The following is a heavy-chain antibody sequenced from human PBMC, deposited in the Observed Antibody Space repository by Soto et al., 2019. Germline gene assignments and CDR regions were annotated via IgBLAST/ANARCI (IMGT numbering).Heavy chain of an antibody. CDR3: ARDQSALGRLLSIAAPLHNNWFDP. Sequence: ASVKVSCKASGYTFTSYYMHWVRQAPGQGLEWMGIINPSGGSTSYAQKFQGRVTMTRDTSTSTVYMELSSLRSEDTAVYYCARDQSALGRLLSIAAPLHNNWFDPWGQGTLVTVSS. V-gene: IGHV1-46*01. J-gene: IGHJ5*02. CDR2: INPSGGST. D-gene: IGHD6-6*01. CDR1: GYTFTSYY.